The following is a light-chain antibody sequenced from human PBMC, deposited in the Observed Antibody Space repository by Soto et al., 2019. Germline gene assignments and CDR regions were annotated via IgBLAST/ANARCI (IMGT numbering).Light chain of an antibody. J-gene: IGKJ1*01. CDR3: QHYNSYSEA. V-gene: IGKV1-5*03. CDR2: KAS. CDR1: QTISSW. Sequence: DIQMTQSPSTLSGSVGDRVTITCRASQTISSWLAWYQQKPGKAPKLLIYKASTLKSGVPSRFSGSGSGTEFTLTISRLQTDDFATDYCQHYNSYSEAFGQGTKVELK.